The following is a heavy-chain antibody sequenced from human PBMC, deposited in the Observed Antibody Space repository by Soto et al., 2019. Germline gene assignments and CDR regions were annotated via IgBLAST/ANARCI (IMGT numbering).Heavy chain of an antibody. CDR3: SRGMYGSGNYYIRDASAI. V-gene: IGHV3-53*01. J-gene: IGHJ3*02. CDR2: IYRGGDT. Sequence: TGGSLRLSCAVSGFTVSYNYMNWVRQAPGKGLEWVSVIYRGGDTFYADSVKGRFTISRDNSKNRLYLKMNSLSAEDTAVYYFSRGMYGSGNYYIRDASAISGQRTTVIVSS. CDR1: GFTVSYNY. D-gene: IGHD3-10*01.